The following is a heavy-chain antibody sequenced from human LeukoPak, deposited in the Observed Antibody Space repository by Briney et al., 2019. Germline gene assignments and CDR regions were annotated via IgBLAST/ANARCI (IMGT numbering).Heavy chain of an antibody. Sequence: GESLKISCKGSGYSFTSYCIGWVRQMPGKGLEWMGIIYPGHSDTRYSPYVQGQVTISADKSIRTAYLQWNSLKASETAMYYCARQSPQYSGSYWSFDYLGQGTLVTVSS. CDR1: GYSFTSYC. CDR2: IYPGHSDT. J-gene: IGHJ4*02. CDR3: ARQSPQYSGSYWSFDY. V-gene: IGHV5-51*01. D-gene: IGHD1-26*01.